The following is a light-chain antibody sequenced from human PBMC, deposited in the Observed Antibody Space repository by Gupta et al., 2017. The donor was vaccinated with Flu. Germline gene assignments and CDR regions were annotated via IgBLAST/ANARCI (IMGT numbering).Light chain of an antibody. Sequence: PSTLSASVRDRVTITGRASQNISDRLTWFQQKPGEAPKRLIYTECSLEDGVPSSFSGSGSGTEFTLTISSLQPDDVAADYCQQDNTYPWTCGQGTKVDIK. CDR2: TEC. J-gene: IGKJ1*01. CDR3: QQDNTYPWT. CDR1: QNISDR. V-gene: IGKV1-5*03.